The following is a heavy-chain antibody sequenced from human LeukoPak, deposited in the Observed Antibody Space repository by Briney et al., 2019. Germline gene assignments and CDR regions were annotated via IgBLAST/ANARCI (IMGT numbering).Heavy chain of an antibody. V-gene: IGHV1-69*06. CDR3: ARDPRSDPYYDFWSGTNAFDI. CDR2: IIPIFGTA. Sequence: SVKVSCKASGGTFSSYAISWVRQAPGQRLEWMGGIIPIFGTANYAQKFQGRVTITADKSTSTAYMELSSLRSEDTAVYYCARDPRSDPYYDFWSGTNAFDIWGQGTMVTVSS. J-gene: IGHJ3*02. D-gene: IGHD3-3*01. CDR1: GGTFSSYA.